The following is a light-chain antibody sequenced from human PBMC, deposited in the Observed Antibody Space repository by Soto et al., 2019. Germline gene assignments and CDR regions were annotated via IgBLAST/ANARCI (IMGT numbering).Light chain of an antibody. CDR2: EVS. J-gene: IGLJ3*02. CDR1: SSDVGGYNF. V-gene: IGLV2-14*01. Sequence: QSALTQPASVSGSPGQSITFSCTGTSSDVGGYNFVSWYQQHPGKAPKLMIYEVSNRPSGVSNRFSGSKSGNTASLTISELQAEDEADYYCTSFTTISTWVFGGGTQLTVL. CDR3: TSFTTISTWV.